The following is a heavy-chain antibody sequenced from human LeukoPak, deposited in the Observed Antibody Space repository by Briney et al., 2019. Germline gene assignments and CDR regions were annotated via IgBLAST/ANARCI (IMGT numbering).Heavy chain of an antibody. Sequence: ASVKVSCKAPGYTFTSYGISWVRQAPGQGLEWMGWISAYNGNTNYVQKLQGRVTMTTDTSTSTAYMELRSLRSDDTAVYYCARRLYSRVGQYFDYWGQGTLVTVSS. J-gene: IGHJ4*02. CDR2: ISAYNGNT. D-gene: IGHD4-11*01. CDR3: ARRLYSRVGQYFDY. V-gene: IGHV1-18*01. CDR1: GYTFTSYG.